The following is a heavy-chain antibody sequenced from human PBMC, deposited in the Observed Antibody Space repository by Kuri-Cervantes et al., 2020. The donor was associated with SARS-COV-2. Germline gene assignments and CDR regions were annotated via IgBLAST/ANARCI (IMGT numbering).Heavy chain of an antibody. J-gene: IGHJ6*03. CDR1: GGSISSSSYY. V-gene: IGHV4-61*05. Sequence: SETLSLTCTVSGGSISSSSYYWGWIRQPPGKGLEWIGYISQSGNTYYNPSLKSRVTISVDRSKNQFSLKVSSVSAADTAVYYCARVSGDSRFSYYMDVWGTGTTVTVSS. D-gene: IGHD7-27*01. CDR2: ISQSGNT. CDR3: ARVSGDSRFSYYMDV.